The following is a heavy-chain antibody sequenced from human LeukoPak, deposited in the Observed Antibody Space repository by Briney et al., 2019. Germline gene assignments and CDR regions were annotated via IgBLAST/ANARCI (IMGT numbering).Heavy chain of an antibody. CDR1: GFTFSSYS. J-gene: IGHJ5*02. D-gene: IGHD3-10*01. V-gene: IGHV3-21*01. CDR2: ISSSSSYI. CDR3: ARSERAGHNWFDP. Sequence: GGSLRPSCAASGFTFSSYSMNWVRQAPGKGLEWVSSISSSSSYIYYADSVKGRFTISRDNAKNSLYLQMNSLRAEDTAVYYCARSERAGHNWFDPWGQGTLVTVSS.